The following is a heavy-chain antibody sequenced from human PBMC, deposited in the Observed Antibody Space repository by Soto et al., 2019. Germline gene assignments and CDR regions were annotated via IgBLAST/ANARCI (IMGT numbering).Heavy chain of an antibody. CDR3: ARGFDGSADY. Sequence: VTVCCKAAGCRFSSNARDWMRKALGQSLEWMGWINGGDANTQYSQNFQGRVTLSRDTSATTAYMELSSLRSEDTAVYYCARGFDGSADYWGQGTLVTVSS. V-gene: IGHV1-3*01. CDR1: GCRFSSNA. CDR2: INGGDANT. D-gene: IGHD3-10*01. J-gene: IGHJ4*02.